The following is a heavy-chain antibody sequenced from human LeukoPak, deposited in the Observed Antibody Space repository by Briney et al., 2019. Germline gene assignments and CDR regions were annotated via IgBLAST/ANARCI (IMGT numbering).Heavy chain of an antibody. CDR3: ARDRGSATPGSALDI. J-gene: IGHJ3*02. CDR2: VAYEGRNK. CDR1: GFTVSSNY. D-gene: IGHD6-13*01. V-gene: IGHV3-30*03. Sequence: GGSLRLSCAASGFTVSSNYMSWVRQAPGKGLEWVAIVAYEGRNKYHADSVKGRFTISRDNSKNTLYLQMNSLRLEDTAVYFCARDRGSATPGSALDIWGQGTMVTVSS.